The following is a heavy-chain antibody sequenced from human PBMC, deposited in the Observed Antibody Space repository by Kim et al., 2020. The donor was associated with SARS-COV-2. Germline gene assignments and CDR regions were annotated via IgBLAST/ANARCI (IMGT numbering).Heavy chain of an antibody. D-gene: IGHD2-8*01. CDR3: AHRSSLKGVFDI. V-gene: IGHV2-5*02. Sequence: SGPTLVKPTQTLTLTCTCSGFLLTSSGVGVGWIRQPPGKPLEWLALIYWDDDNRYSPSLKNRLTITKDTSKNQVLLTVTNMDPMDTATYYCAHRSSLKGVFDIWGQGTMVTVSS. CDR2: IYWDDDN. CDR1: GFLLTSSGVG. J-gene: IGHJ3*02.